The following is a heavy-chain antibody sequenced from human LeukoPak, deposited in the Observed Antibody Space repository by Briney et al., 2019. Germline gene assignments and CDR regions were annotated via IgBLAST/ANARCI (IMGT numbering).Heavy chain of an antibody. J-gene: IGHJ4*02. CDR2: IIPILGIA. CDR3: ATDQRSLNS. Sequence: SVKVSCKASGGTFSSYAISWVRQAPGQRLEWMGRIIPILGIANYAQKFQGRVTITADKSTSTAYMELSSLRSEDTAVYYCATDQRSLNSWGQGTLATVSS. D-gene: IGHD4-23*01. CDR1: GGTFSSYA. V-gene: IGHV1-69*04.